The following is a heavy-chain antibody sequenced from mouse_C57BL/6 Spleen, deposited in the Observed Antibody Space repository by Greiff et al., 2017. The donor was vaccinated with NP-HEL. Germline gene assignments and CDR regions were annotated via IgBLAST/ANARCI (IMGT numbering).Heavy chain of an antibody. Sequence: VKLQQPGAELVKPGASVKLSCKASGYTFTSYWMHWVKQRPGQGLEWIGMIHPNSGSTNYNEKFKSKATLTVDKSSSTAYMQLSSLTSEDSAVYYCARQDSSGYGAWFAYWGQGTLVTVSA. V-gene: IGHV1-64*01. CDR2: IHPNSGST. D-gene: IGHD3-2*02. CDR3: ARQDSSGYGAWFAY. CDR1: GYTFTSYW. J-gene: IGHJ3*01.